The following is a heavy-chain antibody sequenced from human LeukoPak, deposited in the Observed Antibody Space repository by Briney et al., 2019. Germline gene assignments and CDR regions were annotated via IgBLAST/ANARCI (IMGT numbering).Heavy chain of an antibody. CDR2: ISGSGGST. D-gene: IGHD2-21*02. CDR1: GFTFTSIA. CDR3: AKVRGGDPSFDY. J-gene: IGHJ4*02. V-gene: IGHV3-23*01. Sequence: GGSLRLSCAASGFTFTSIAMSWVRQAPGKGLEWVSAISGSGGSTYYADSVKGRFTISRDNSKNTLYLQMNSLRAEDTAVYYCAKVRGGDPSFDYWGQGTLVTVSS.